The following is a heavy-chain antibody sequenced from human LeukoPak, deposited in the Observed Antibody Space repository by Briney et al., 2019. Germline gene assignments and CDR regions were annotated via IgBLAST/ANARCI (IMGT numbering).Heavy chain of an antibody. CDR2: ISSSSSYI. CDR3: AKGKPSTPAEYFQH. CDR1: GFTFSSYS. Sequence: GGSLRLSCAASGFTFSSYSMNWVRQAPGKGLEWVSSISSSSSYIYYADSVKGRFTISRDNSKNTLYLQMNSLRAEDTAVYYCAKGKPSTPAEYFQHWGQGTLVTVSS. J-gene: IGHJ1*01. V-gene: IGHV3-21*04.